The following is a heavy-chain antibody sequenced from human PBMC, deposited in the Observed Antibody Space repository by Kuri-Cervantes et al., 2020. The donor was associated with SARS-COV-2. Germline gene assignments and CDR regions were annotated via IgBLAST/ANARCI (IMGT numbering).Heavy chain of an antibody. CDR3: ARDSVATIEGYYYYYMDV. CDR1: GGTFSSYA. CDR2: IIPIFGTA. Sequence: SVKVSCKASGGTFSSYAISWVRQAPGQGLEWMGGIIPIFGTANYAQKFQGRVTITRNTSISTAYMELSRLRSDDTAVYYCARDSVATIEGYYYYYMDVWGKGTTVTVSS. J-gene: IGHJ6*03. V-gene: IGHV1-69*05. D-gene: IGHD5-12*01.